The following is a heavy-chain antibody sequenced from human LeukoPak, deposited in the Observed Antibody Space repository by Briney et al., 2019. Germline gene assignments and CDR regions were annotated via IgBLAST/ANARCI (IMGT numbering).Heavy chain of an antibody. D-gene: IGHD3-22*01. CDR2: IDPSDSYT. J-gene: IGHJ3*01. Sequence: GESLRISCQTSGXTFIHYWSSWVRQVPGKGLEWMGRIDPSDSYTNYGPPFQGHITISADRSLNTSYLQWSGLKASDTAMYFCARHGPTYFYDSSGVFDVWGRGTMVIVSS. V-gene: IGHV5-10-1*01. CDR1: GXTFIHYW. CDR3: ARHGPTYFYDSSGVFDV.